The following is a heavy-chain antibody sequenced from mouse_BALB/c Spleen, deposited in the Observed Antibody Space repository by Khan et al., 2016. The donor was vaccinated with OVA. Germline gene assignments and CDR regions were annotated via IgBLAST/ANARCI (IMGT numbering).Heavy chain of an antibody. CDR3: ARFYDYDGYFDV. Sequence: QVQLKQSGPGLVQPSQNLSITCTVSGFSLTSYGVHWVRQPPGKGLEWLGVIWSYGSTDYNAAFIFRLSISKDNSKSQVFFKMNSLQADDTAIYYCARFYDYDGYFDVWGAGTTVTVSS. CDR2: IWSYGST. J-gene: IGHJ1*01. V-gene: IGHV2-4*02. CDR1: GFSLTSYG. D-gene: IGHD2-4*01.